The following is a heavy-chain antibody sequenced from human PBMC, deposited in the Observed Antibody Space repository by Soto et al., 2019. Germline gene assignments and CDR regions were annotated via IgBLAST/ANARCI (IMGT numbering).Heavy chain of an antibody. V-gene: IGHV3-7*01. CDR1: GFTFSSYW. CDR2: IKQDGSEK. D-gene: IGHD6-19*01. Sequence: EVQLEESGGGLVQPGGSLRLSCAASGFTFSSYWMSWVRQAPGKGLEWVANIKQDGSEKYYVDSVKGRFTISRDNAKNSLYLQMNSLRAEDTAVYYCAREEADSSADLIDPWGQGTLVTVSS. J-gene: IGHJ5*02. CDR3: AREEADSSADLIDP.